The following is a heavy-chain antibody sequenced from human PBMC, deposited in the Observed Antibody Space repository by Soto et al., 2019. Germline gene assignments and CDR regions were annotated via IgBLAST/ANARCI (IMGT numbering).Heavy chain of an antibody. Sequence: SETLSLTCAVYGGSFSGYYWSWIRQPPGKGLEWIGEINHSGSTNYNPSLKSRVTISVDTSKNQFSLKLSSVTAADTAVYYCARGTYYYGSGSYSHPFRYYYYSMDVWGQGTTVTVSS. CDR3: ARGTYYYGSGSYSHPFRYYYYSMDV. CDR1: GGSFSGYY. CDR2: INHSGST. J-gene: IGHJ6*02. V-gene: IGHV4-34*01. D-gene: IGHD3-10*01.